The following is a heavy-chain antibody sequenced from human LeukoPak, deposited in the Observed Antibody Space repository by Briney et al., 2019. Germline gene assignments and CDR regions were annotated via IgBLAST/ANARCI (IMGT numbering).Heavy chain of an antibody. D-gene: IGHD3-22*01. J-gene: IGHJ4*02. CDR3: ARLRYYDSSGYYQVDYFDY. CDR1: GGSISIYY. Sequence: SETLSLTCTVSGGSISIYYWSWIRQPPGKGLEWIGYIYYSGTTSYNPSLKSRATISVDTSKKQFSLKLSSVTAADTAVYYCARLRYYDSSGYYQVDYFDYWGQGTLVTVSS. CDR2: IYYSGTT. V-gene: IGHV4-59*08.